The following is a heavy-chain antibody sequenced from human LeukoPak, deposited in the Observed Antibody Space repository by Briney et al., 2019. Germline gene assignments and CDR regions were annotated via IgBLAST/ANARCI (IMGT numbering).Heavy chain of an antibody. CDR3: ARGRKQRYCRSTSCPYYFDY. V-gene: IGHV1-8*03. Sequence: ASVKVSCKASGYTFTSYDINWVRQATGQGLEWMGWMNPNSGNTGYAQKFQGRVTITRNTSISTAYMELSSLRSEDTAVYYCARGRKQRYCRSTSCPYYFDYWGQGTLVTVSS. J-gene: IGHJ4*02. CDR1: GYTFTSYD. CDR2: MNPNSGNT. D-gene: IGHD2-2*01.